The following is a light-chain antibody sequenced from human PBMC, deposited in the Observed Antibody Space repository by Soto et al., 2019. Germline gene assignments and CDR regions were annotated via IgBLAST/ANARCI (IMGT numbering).Light chain of an antibody. Sequence: EIVLTQSPGTLSLSPGERATLSCRASQSISSSYLAWYQQKPGQAPRLLIYGTFSRATGIPDRFSGSGSGTDFTLTISRLEPEDFAVYYCQQYNNWPPAYTFGQGTKLEIK. CDR3: QQYNNWPPAYT. CDR2: GTF. CDR1: QSISSSY. J-gene: IGKJ2*01. V-gene: IGKV3-20*01.